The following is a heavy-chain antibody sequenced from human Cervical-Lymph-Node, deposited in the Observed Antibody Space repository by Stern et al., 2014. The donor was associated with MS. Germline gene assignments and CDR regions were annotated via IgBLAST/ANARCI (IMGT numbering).Heavy chain of an antibody. V-gene: IGHV3-30*18. Sequence: VQLVQSGGGVVQPGRSLRLSCAASGFTFSSYGMHWVRQAPGKGLEWGAVVSYHGSVKYYADSVKGRFNISRDNSKNTLYLQMNSLRGDDTAVYFCAKDLYRFVDPSVPNPMNYWGQGTLVTVSS. CDR2: VSYHGSVK. J-gene: IGHJ4*02. CDR3: AKDLYRFVDPSVPNPMNY. D-gene: IGHD3-3*01. CDR1: GFTFSSYG.